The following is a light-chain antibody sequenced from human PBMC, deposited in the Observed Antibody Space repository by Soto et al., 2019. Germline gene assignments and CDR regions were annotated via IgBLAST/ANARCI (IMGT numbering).Light chain of an antibody. V-gene: IGKV3-15*01. CDR1: QSVRSN. CDR2: DAS. CDR3: QQYDNWPALT. J-gene: IGKJ4*01. Sequence: EIEMTQSPATLSVSPGERATLSCRASQSVRSNLAWYQQTPGQAPRLLIYDASTRATGIPARFSASGSGTEFTLTISGLQSEDFAVYYCQQYDNWPALTFGGGTKVEIK.